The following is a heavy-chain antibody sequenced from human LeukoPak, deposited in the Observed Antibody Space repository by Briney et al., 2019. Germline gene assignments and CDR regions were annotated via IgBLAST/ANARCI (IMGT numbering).Heavy chain of an antibody. V-gene: IGHV3-30*02. CDR3: AKEGQLANAFDI. J-gene: IGHJ3*02. Sequence: PGGSLRLSCAASGFTFSSYGMHWVRQAPGKGLEWVAFIRYDGSNKYCADSVKGRFTISRDNAKNSLYLQMNSLRAEDMALYYCAKEGQLANAFDIWGQGTMVTVSS. CDR2: IRYDGSNK. CDR1: GFTFSSYG. D-gene: IGHD1-1*01.